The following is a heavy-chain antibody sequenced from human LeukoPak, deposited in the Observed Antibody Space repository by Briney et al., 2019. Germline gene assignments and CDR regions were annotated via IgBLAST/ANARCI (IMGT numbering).Heavy chain of an antibody. V-gene: IGHV3-21*01. D-gene: IGHD3-22*01. Sequence: PGGSLRLSCAASGFTFSSYSMKWARQAPGKGQEWVSSISSGSSYIYYADSVKGRFTVSRDNAKNSLYLQMSSQRAEDTAVYYCARDYDSSAEDYFDYWGQGTLVTVSS. CDR2: ISSGSSYI. CDR1: GFTFSSYS. CDR3: ARDYDSSAEDYFDY. J-gene: IGHJ4*02.